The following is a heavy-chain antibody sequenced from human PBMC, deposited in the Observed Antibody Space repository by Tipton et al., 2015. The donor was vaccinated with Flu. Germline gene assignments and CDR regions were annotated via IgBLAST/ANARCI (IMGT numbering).Heavy chain of an antibody. J-gene: IGHJ4*02. Sequence: LRLSCAVSGDSISSGYYWAWIRQPPGKGLEWIGSISHSGTTNYNPSLQSRVSISIDTSKNQFSLKVTSMTAADTAVYYCARDRWEYASGFDSWGQGTLVTVSP. V-gene: IGHV4-38-2*02. CDR3: ARDRWEYASGFDS. CDR1: GDSISSGYY. CDR2: ISHSGTT. D-gene: IGHD2-2*01.